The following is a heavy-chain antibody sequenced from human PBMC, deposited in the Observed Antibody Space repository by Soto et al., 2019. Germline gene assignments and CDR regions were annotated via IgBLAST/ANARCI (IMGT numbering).Heavy chain of an antibody. CDR1: GNTFSNYY. CDR2: INPSGGHT. V-gene: IGHV1-46*03. CDR3: ARGGHVVVVTAAFDY. D-gene: IGHD2-21*02. Sequence: GASVKLSCKASGNTFSNYYIHWVRQAPGQGLEWMGTINPSGGHTTYAQKFLGRVTMTRDSSTSTLYMELTSLRFEDTAVYYCARGGHVVVVTAAFDYWGQGTLVTVSS. J-gene: IGHJ4*02.